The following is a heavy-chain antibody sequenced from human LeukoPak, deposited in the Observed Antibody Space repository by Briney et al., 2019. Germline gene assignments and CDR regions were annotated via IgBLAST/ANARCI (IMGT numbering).Heavy chain of an antibody. D-gene: IGHD3-22*01. CDR1: GYTFTSYG. CDR3: ARLINYYDSSALLGWFDP. Sequence: ASVKVSWKASGYTFTSYGISWVRQAPGQGLEWMGWISAYNGNTNYAQKLQGRVTMTTDTSTSTAYMELRSLRSDDTAVYYCARLINYYDSSALLGWFDPWGQGTLVTVSS. CDR2: ISAYNGNT. J-gene: IGHJ5*02. V-gene: IGHV1-18*01.